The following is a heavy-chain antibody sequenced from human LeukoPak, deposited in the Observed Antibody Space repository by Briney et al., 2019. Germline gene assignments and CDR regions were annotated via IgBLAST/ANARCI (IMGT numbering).Heavy chain of an antibody. CDR1: GDSISSYY. J-gene: IGHJ6*03. D-gene: IGHD2-2*02. Sequence: SETLSLTCTVSGDSISSYYWSWIRQPAGKGLEWIGRIYTSGSTNYNPSLKSRVTMSVDTSKNQFSLKLSSVTAADTAVYYCAREMRHCSSTSCYTGYYYMDVWGKGTTVTVSS. CDR2: IYTSGST. V-gene: IGHV4-4*07. CDR3: AREMRHCSSTSCYTGYYYMDV.